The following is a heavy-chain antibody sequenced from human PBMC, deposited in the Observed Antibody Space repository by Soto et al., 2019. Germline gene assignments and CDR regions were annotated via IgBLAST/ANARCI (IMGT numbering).Heavy chain of an antibody. D-gene: IGHD2-2*01. CDR3: ATGSSCCYPYAFDI. J-gene: IGHJ3*02. V-gene: IGHV1-69*13. CDR1: GGTFSSYA. Sequence: SVKVSCKAPGGTFSSYAISWVRQAPGQGLEWMGGIIPIFGTANYAQKFQGRVTMTEDESTSTAYMELSSLRSEDTAVYYCATGSSCCYPYAFDIWGQGTMVTVSS. CDR2: IIPIFGTA.